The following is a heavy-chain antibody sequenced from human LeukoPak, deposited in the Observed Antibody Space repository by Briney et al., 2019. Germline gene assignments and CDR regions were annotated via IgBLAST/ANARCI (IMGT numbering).Heavy chain of an antibody. J-gene: IGHJ4*02. CDR2: IKQDGSEK. CDR1: GFSFSNSW. D-gene: IGHD1-7*01. Sequence: GSLSLSCAASGFSFSNSWMSWVRQAPGKGLEWVANIKQDGSEKYYVDSLKGRFTISRDNAKDSLYLQMTSLRAEDTAVYYCARGPSGTYLDTFVYWGQGTLVTVSS. CDR3: ARGPSGTYLDTFVY. V-gene: IGHV3-7*01.